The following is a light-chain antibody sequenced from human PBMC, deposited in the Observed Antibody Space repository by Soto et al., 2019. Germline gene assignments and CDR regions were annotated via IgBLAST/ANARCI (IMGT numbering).Light chain of an antibody. CDR1: QGIGST. V-gene: IGKV3-15*01. CDR3: QRYNNWPLT. J-gene: IGKJ4*01. CDR2: DSS. Sequence: KVLTQSPAALSGSPGERVTLSCLASQGIGSTLAWYQQKPGQTPRLLIYDSSTRATGIPARFSGSGSGTEFTLTINGLQSEDFAVYYCQRYNNWPLTFGGGTKVDI.